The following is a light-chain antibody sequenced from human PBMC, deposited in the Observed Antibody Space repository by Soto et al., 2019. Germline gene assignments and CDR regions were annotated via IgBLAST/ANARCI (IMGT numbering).Light chain of an antibody. CDR1: QTISRN. Sequence: DIQIAQSPSSLSESVGDRVTIPCRASQTISRNLNWYQQKPGTAPKLLNYAASNLQSGVPSRFSGSGSGTDFTLAISSLQPEDFATYYCQQSDSIPIPSAQGTRLEIK. CDR3: QQSDSIPIP. V-gene: IGKV1-39*01. CDR2: AAS. J-gene: IGKJ5*01.